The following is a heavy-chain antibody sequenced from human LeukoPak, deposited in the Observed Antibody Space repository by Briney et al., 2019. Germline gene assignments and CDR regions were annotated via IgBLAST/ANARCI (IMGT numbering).Heavy chain of an antibody. Sequence: PSETLSLTCAVSGGSISSSNWWSWVRQPPGKGLEWIGEIYHSGSTNYNPSLKSRVTISVDKSKNQFSLKLSSVTAADTAVYYCARTDGTYSGYHDYWGQGTLVTVSS. V-gene: IGHV4-4*02. CDR1: GGSISSSNW. D-gene: IGHD5-12*01. CDR3: ARTDGTYSGYHDY. J-gene: IGHJ4*02. CDR2: IYHSGST.